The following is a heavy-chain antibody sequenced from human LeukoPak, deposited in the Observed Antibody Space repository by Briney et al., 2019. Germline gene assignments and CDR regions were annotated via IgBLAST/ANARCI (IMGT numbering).Heavy chain of an antibody. Sequence: GGSLRLSCAASGFPFGSYWMYWVRQAPGKGLVWVSRIDTDGSYTSYADSVKGRFTISRDNAKNTLYLQMNNLRAEDTAVYYCATDMTGAKDHWGQGTLVTVSS. CDR3: ATDMTGAKDH. J-gene: IGHJ4*02. V-gene: IGHV3-74*01. CDR1: GFPFGSYW. D-gene: IGHD1-26*01. CDR2: IDTDGSYT.